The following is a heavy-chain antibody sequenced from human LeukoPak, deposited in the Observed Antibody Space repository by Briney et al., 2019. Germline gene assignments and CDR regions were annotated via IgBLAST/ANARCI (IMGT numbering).Heavy chain of an antibody. J-gene: IGHJ4*02. CDR1: GFTFSSYA. V-gene: IGHV3-30-3*01. CDR3: ARDRDGDILTGYLDY. CDR2: ISYDGSNK. D-gene: IGHD3-9*01. Sequence: PGGSLRLSCAASGFTFSSYAMHWVRQAPGKGLEWVAVISYDGSNKYYADSVKGRFTTSRDNSKNTLYLQMNSLRAEDTAVYYCARDRDGDILTGYLDYWGQGTLVTVSS.